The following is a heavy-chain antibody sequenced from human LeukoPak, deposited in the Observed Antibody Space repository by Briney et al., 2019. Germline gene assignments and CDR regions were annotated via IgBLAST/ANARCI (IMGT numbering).Heavy chain of an antibody. CDR3: ASAPDVDTQVDY. Sequence: SETLSLTCTVSGGSISSSSYSSSYYWGWIRQPPGKGLEWIGTIFHSGSSYYNPTLKSRVTISVDTSKNQFSLKLSSVTAADTAVYYCASAPDVDTQVDYWGQGTLVTVPS. CDR1: GGSISSSSYSSSYY. V-gene: IGHV4-39*07. CDR2: IFHSGSS. D-gene: IGHD2-2*02. J-gene: IGHJ4*02.